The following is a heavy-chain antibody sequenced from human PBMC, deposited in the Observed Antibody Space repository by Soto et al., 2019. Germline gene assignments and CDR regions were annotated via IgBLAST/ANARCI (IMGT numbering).Heavy chain of an antibody. CDR3: ARDYHDYGVPWGY. V-gene: IGHV4-4*02. CDR2: IYHSGST. D-gene: IGHD4-17*01. J-gene: IGHJ4*02. Sequence: QVQLQESGPGLVKPSGTLSLTCAVSGGSISSSNWWSWVRQPPGKGLEWIGEIYHSGSTNYNPSLQSRVTITVDKPKNQFALKLSSVTAADTAVYYCARDYHDYGVPWGYWGQGTLVTVSS. CDR1: GGSISSSNW.